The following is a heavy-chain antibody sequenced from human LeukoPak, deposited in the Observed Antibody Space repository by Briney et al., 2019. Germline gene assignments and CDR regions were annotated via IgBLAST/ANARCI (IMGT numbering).Heavy chain of an antibody. CDR1: GYSITSGYY. J-gene: IGHJ4*02. CDR3: AKITTLDY. CDR2: IYHNGST. V-gene: IGHV4-38-2*02. Sequence: SETLSLTCSVSGYSITSGYYWGWIRQPPGKGLEWTGTIYHNGSTSYNPSLKSRVTISVDTSKNQFSLRLNSVIAADTAIYYCAKITTLDYWGQGTLVTVSS. D-gene: IGHD1-1*01.